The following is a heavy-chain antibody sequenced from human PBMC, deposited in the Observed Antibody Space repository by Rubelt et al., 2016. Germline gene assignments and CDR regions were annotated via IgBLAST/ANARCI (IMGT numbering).Heavy chain of an antibody. CDR1: GGSISSSGYY. V-gene: IGHV4-39*07. D-gene: IGHD6-13*01. J-gene: IGHJ4*02. CDR3: ERVGYSRSWYVAY. Sequence: LPLTCTVSGGSISSSGYYWGWIRQPPEKGLEWIGSIFYSGSTYYNPYLKSRVTISVDTSKNQFSLKLSSVTAADTAVYYCERVGYSRSWYVAYWGQGTLVTVSS. CDR2: IFYSGST.